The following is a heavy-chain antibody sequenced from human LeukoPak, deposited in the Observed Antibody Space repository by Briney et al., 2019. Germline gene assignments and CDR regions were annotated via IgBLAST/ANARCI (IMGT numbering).Heavy chain of an antibody. D-gene: IGHD4/OR15-4a*01. J-gene: IGHJ4*02. V-gene: IGHV3-23*01. Sequence: GGSLRLSCAASGFTFSSYAMSWVRQAPGKGLEWVSAISGSGGSTYYADCVKGRFTISRDNAKNSLYLQMNSLRAEDTAVYYCARSATGAFFDYWGQGTLVTVSS. CDR1: GFTFSSYA. CDR3: ARSATGAFFDY. CDR2: ISGSGGST.